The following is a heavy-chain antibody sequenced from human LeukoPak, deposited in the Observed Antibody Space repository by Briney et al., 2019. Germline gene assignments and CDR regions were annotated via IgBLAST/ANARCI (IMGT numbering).Heavy chain of an antibody. Sequence: GGSLRLSCAASGFTFSSYAMSWVRQAPGKGLEWVSAISGSGGSTYYADSVKGRFTISRDNSKNTLYLQMNSLRAEDTAVYYCAKNSGSYYKYNWFDPWGQGTLVTVSS. D-gene: IGHD1-26*01. CDR2: ISGSGGST. CDR1: GFTFSSYA. V-gene: IGHV3-23*01. CDR3: AKNSGSYYKYNWFDP. J-gene: IGHJ5*02.